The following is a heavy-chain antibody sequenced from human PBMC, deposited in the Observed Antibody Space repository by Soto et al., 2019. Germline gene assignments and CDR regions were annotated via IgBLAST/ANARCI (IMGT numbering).Heavy chain of an antibody. J-gene: IGHJ4*02. V-gene: IGHV1-69*08. CDR1: GGTFSSYT. D-gene: IGHD2-15*01. CDR2: IIPILGIA. CDR3: ARDPPGNRYCSGGSCYSTPDY. Sequence: QVQLVQSGAEVKKPGSSVKVSCKASGGTFSSYTISWVRQAPGQGLEWMGRIIPILGIANYAQKFQGRVTITADKSTSTAYKELSSLRSEDTAVYYCARDPPGNRYCSGGSCYSTPDYWGQGTLVTVSS.